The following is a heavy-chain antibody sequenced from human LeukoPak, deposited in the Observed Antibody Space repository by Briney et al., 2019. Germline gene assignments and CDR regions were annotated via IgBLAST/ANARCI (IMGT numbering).Heavy chain of an antibody. CDR3: ARAGGDYDY. J-gene: IGHJ4*02. Sequence: GESLKISCKGSGYNFTTYWIGWVRQMPGKGLEWMGVICPRDSNTRYSPSFQGQVTISVDKSISTAYLQWSSLKASDTAMYYCARAGGDYDYWGQGTLVTVSS. D-gene: IGHD4-17*01. V-gene: IGHV5-51*01. CDR1: GYNFTTYW. CDR2: ICPRDSNT.